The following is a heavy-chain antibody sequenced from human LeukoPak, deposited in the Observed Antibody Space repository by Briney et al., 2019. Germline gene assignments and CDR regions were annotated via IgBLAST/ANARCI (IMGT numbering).Heavy chain of an antibody. CDR1: GYTFTRYG. CDR3: ARVDLLTGYYFFDY. Sequence: ASVKVSCKASGYTFTRYGISWVRQAPGQGLEWMGWISAYNGNTNYAQKLQGRVTMTTDTSTSTAYMELRSLRSDDTAVYYCARVDLLTGYYFFDYWGQGTLVTVSS. CDR2: ISAYNGNT. V-gene: IGHV1-18*01. D-gene: IGHD3-9*01. J-gene: IGHJ4*02.